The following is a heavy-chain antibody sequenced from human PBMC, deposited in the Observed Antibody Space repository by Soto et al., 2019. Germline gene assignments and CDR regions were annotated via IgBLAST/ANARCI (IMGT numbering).Heavy chain of an antibody. CDR1: GGSISSYY. CDR2: IYYSGST. Sequence: PSETLSLTCTVSGGSISSYYWSWIRQPPGKGLEWIGYIYYSGSTNYNPSLKSRVTISVDTSKNQFSLKLSSVTAADTAVYYCARLRSTYVDYWGQGTLVTVSS. J-gene: IGHJ4*02. CDR3: ARLRSTYVDY. V-gene: IGHV4-59*08.